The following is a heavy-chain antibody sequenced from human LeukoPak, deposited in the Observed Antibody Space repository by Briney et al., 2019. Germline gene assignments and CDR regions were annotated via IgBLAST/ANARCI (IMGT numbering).Heavy chain of an antibody. CDR1: GYTFTSYG. D-gene: IGHD6-19*01. Sequence: GASVKVSCNASGYTFTSYGISCVRRAPGQGLEWMGWISAYNGNTNYAQNLQGRVTMTTDTSTSTAYMELRSLRSDDTAVYYCARVRYSSGWSHSDYWGKGTLVTVSS. CDR3: ARVRYSSGWSHSDY. V-gene: IGHV1-18*01. J-gene: IGHJ4*02. CDR2: ISAYNGNT.